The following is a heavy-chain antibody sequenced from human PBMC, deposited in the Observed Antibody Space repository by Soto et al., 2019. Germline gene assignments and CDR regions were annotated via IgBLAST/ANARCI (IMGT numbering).Heavy chain of an antibody. J-gene: IGHJ6*02. CDR2: IWYDGSNK. Sequence: QVQLVESGGGVVQPGRSLRLSCAASGFTFSSYGMHWVRQAPGKGLEWVAVIWYDGSNKYYADSVKGRFTISRDNSKNTLYLQMNSLRAEDTAVYYCARDRFLEWLLGHHYYYYGMDVWGQGTTVTVSS. CDR1: GFTFSSYG. CDR3: ARDRFLEWLLGHHYYYYGMDV. V-gene: IGHV3-33*01. D-gene: IGHD3-3*01.